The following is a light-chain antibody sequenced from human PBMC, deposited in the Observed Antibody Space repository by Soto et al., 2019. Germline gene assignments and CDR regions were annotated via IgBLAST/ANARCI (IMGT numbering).Light chain of an antibody. V-gene: IGLV2-8*01. CDR1: SSDVGGYNY. CDR2: EVT. J-gene: IGLJ2*01. CDR3: SSYAGSNTLV. Sequence: QSVLTQPPSASGSPGQSVTISCTGTSSDVGGYNYVSWYQQHPGKAPKLMMHEVTKRPSGVPDRFSGSKSDNTASLTVSGVQTEGEAGYYCSSYAGSNTLVFGGGTKLTVL.